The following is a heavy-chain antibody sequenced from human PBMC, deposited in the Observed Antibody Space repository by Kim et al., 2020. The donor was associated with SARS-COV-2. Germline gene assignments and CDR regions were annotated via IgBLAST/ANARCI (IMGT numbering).Heavy chain of an antibody. CDR1: GLTVSSNY. V-gene: IGHV3-53*01. CDR2: LYGDGRT. J-gene: IGHJ4*02. CDR3: ARGLVWSDKWYYFDF. D-gene: IGHD2-15*01. Sequence: GGSLRLSCAASGLTVSSNYMNWVRQAPGRGLEWVSILYGDGRTYYAGSVKGRFTISRDNSKNTLYLQMNSLRAEDTAIYYCARGLVWSDKWYYFDFWGQGALVSVSS.